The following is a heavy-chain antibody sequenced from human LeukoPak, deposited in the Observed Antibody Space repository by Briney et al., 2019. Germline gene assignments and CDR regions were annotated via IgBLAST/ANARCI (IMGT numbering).Heavy chain of an antibody. CDR2: INPSGGST. CDR3: AREAVLGGLDV. Sequence: ASVKVSCKASGYTFTNYQIHWVRQAPGQELELMGIINPSGGSTSYAQKFQGRVTMTRDTSTSTVYMELSSLRSEDTAVYYCAREAVLGGLDVWGQGTTVTGFS. D-gene: IGHD2-8*02. CDR1: GYTFTNYQ. V-gene: IGHV1-46*01. J-gene: IGHJ6*02.